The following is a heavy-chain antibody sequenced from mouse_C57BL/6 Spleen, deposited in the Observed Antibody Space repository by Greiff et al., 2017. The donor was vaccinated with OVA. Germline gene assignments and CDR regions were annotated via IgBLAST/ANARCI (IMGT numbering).Heavy chain of an antibody. V-gene: IGHV5-17*01. CDR3: ARDSSGYPFAY. D-gene: IGHD3-2*02. CDR2: ISSGSSTI. Sequence: EVKLMESGGGLVKPGGSLKLSCAASGFTFSDYGMHWVRHAPEPGLAWVAYISSGSSTIYYADTVKGRFTISRDNAKNTLFLQRTSLRSEDTAMYYCARDSSGYPFAYWGQGTLVTVSA. J-gene: IGHJ3*01. CDR1: GFTFSDYG.